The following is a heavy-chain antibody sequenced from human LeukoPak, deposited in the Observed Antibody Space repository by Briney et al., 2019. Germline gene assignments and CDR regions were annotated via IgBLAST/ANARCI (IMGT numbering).Heavy chain of an antibody. CDR2: ISSSGSTI. V-gene: IGHV3-48*03. J-gene: IGHJ4*02. CDR1: GFTFSSYE. Sequence: GGSLRLSCAASGFTFSSYEMNWVRQAPGKGLEWVSYISSSGSTIYYADSVKGRFTTSRDNAKNSLYLQMNSLRAEDTAVYYCARVYCSGGSCYSGGPYDYWGQGTLVTVSS. D-gene: IGHD2-15*01. CDR3: ARVYCSGGSCYSGGPYDY.